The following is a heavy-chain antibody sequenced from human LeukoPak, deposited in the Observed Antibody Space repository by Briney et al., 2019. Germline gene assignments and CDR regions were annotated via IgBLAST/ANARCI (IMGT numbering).Heavy chain of an antibody. J-gene: IGHJ4*02. CDR1: GDSFSSNAAT. Sequence: SQTLSLTCALSGDSFSSNAATWAWIRQSPSRGLEGLGRTYYRSKWSNDYAVSVRSRLTINPDTSKNHSSLQLNFVTPEDTAVYFCARALGVIFDYWGQGTLVTVSS. V-gene: IGHV6-1*01. D-gene: IGHD2-8*01. CDR3: ARALGVIFDY. CDR2: TYYRSKWSN.